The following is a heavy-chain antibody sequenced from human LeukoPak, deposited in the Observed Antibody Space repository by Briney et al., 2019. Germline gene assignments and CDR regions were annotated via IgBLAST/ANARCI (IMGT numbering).Heavy chain of an antibody. J-gene: IGHJ4*02. Sequence: PGGSLRLSCAASGFTFSSYGMHWVRQAPGKGLEWVAVIWYDGSNKYYADSVKGRFTISRDNSKNTLYLQMNSLRDEDTAVYYCARGPVWFGELLPAPFDYWGQGTLVTVSS. CDR3: ARGPVWFGELLPAPFDY. V-gene: IGHV3-33*01. D-gene: IGHD3-10*01. CDR1: GFTFSSYG. CDR2: IWYDGSNK.